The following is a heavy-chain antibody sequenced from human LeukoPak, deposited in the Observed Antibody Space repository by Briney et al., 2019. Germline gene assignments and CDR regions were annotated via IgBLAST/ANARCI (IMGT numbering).Heavy chain of an antibody. CDR3: AKDRRPYHDFWSGYYQIDY. V-gene: IGHV3-43D*03. J-gene: IGHJ4*02. D-gene: IGHD3-3*01. CDR1: GLTFDDYA. Sequence: GGSLRLSCAVSGLTFDDYAMHWVRQAPGEGLEWVSLIRWDGGSTYCADSVKGRFTISRGNSKNSLYLQINSLRAEDTALYYCAKDRRPYHDFWSGYYQIDYWGQGTLVTVSS. CDR2: IRWDGGST.